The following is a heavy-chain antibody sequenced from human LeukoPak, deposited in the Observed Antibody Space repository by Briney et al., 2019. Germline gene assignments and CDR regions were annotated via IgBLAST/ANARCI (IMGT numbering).Heavy chain of an antibody. D-gene: IGHD5-24*01. Sequence: GGSLRLSCAASGFTFSTFAMQWVRQAPEKCLEYVSGINTDGGTTYYANSVKGRFTISRDNPKNTLYLQMGSLRVEDTAVYYCARDGVATNDYWGQGTLVTVSS. CDR1: GFTFSTFA. J-gene: IGHJ4*02. CDR3: ARDGVATNDY. V-gene: IGHV3-64*01. CDR2: INTDGGTT.